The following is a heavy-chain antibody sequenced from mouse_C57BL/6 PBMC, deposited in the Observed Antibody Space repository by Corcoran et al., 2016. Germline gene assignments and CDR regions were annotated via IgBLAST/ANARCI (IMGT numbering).Heavy chain of an antibody. Sequence: QVQLQQSGAELVKPGASVKISCKASGYAFSSYWMNWVKQRPGKGLEWIGQIYPGDGDTNYNGKFKGKATLTADKSSSTAYMQLSSLTSEDSAVYFCAREDTTVVAKRDLYFDVWGTGTTVTVSS. D-gene: IGHD1-1*01. CDR3: AREDTTVVAKRDLYFDV. V-gene: IGHV1-80*01. CDR1: GYAFSSYW. J-gene: IGHJ1*03. CDR2: IYPGDGDT.